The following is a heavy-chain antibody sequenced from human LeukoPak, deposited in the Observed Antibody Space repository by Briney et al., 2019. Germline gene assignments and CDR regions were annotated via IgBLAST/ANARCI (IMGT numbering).Heavy chain of an antibody. Sequence: QAGGSLRLSCAASGFTFSSYAMHWVRQAPGKGLEWVAVISYDGSNKYYADSVKGRFTISRDNSKNTLYLQMNSLRAEDTAVYYCARHPVRHAGSGIPPHWFFDLWGRGTLVTVSS. D-gene: IGHD3-10*01. V-gene: IGHV3-30-3*01. CDR1: GFTFSSYA. J-gene: IGHJ2*01. CDR3: ARHPVRHAGSGIPPHWFFDL. CDR2: ISYDGSNK.